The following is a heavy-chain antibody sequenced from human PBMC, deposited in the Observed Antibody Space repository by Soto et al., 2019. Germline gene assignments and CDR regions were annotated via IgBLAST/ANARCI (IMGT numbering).Heavy chain of an antibody. CDR3: ATVNSYSSGWPYFDY. D-gene: IGHD6-19*01. J-gene: IGHJ4*02. Sequence: ASVKVSCKVSGYTLTELSMHWVRQAPGKGLEWMGGFDPEDGETIYAQKFQGRVTMTEDTSTDTAYMELSSLRSEDTAVYYCATVNSYSSGWPYFDYWGQGTLVTVSS. CDR1: GYTLTELS. V-gene: IGHV1-24*01. CDR2: FDPEDGET.